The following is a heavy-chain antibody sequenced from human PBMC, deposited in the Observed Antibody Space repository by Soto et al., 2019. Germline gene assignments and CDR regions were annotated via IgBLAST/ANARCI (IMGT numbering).Heavy chain of an antibody. J-gene: IGHJ4*02. V-gene: IGHV2-5*02. CDR3: AHGRTGYFDH. CDR2: IYWDDDK. Sequence: QITLKESGHTLVKPTQTLTLTCTFSGFSLSTSGVGVGWFRQPPGKALEWLALIYWDDDKSYSPSLESRLTITKDTYEHQVVLRMTNMGPGDADTYFCAHGRTGYFDHWGQGTLVTVSS. CDR1: GFSLSTSGVG. D-gene: IGHD3-10*01.